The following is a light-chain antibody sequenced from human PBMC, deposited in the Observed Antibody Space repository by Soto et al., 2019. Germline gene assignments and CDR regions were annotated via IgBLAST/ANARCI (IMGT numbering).Light chain of an antibody. Sequence: EIVMTQSPATLSVSPGERATLSCRASQSISSNLAWYQHKLGQAPRLFIFRASSRATGIPARFSGSGSGTEINMTISSLQSEYVVVYYCQQYNNWPRATFGGGTTVEIK. V-gene: IGKV3-15*01. CDR1: QSISSN. CDR3: QQYNNWPRAT. J-gene: IGKJ4*01. CDR2: RAS.